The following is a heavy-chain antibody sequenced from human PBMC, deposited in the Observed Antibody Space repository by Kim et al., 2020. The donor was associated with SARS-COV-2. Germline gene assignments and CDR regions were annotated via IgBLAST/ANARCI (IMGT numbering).Heavy chain of an antibody. Sequence: GESLKISCKGSGYIFTNYWLSWVRQMPGKGLEWLGRIDPSDSQTNYGPSIQGHVTMSADKSISTAYLQWNSLKASDTAMYYCACPLNGNALYIWGQGTMV. CDR3: ACPLNGNALYI. J-gene: IGHJ3*02. D-gene: IGHD2-2*01. CDR1: GYIFTNYW. CDR2: IDPSDSQT. V-gene: IGHV5-10-1*01.